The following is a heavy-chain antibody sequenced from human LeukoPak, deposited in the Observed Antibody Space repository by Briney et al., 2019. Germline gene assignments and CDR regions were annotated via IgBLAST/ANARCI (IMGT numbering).Heavy chain of an antibody. V-gene: IGHV3-7*01. CDR1: GFTFRTYW. Sequence: GGSLRLSCAASGFTFRTYWMSWVRQAPGKGLEWVANINQAGSEEYYVDSVKGRFSIYRDNAKNSLYLQMNSLRAEDTAVYYCARGHYGDYAWGRGTQVTVSS. D-gene: IGHD4-17*01. J-gene: IGHJ5*02. CDR3: ARGHYGDYA. CDR2: INQAGSEE.